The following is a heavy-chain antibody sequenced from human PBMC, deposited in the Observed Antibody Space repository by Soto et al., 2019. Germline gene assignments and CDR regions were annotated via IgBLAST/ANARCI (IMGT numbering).Heavy chain of an antibody. V-gene: IGHV4-39*01. D-gene: IGHD1-7*01. CDR2: IYYSGST. J-gene: IGHJ5*02. CDR3: ARLPNNWSYRPNWFDP. Sequence: SESLSLTCTVSGGSISSSSYYWGWIRQPPGKGLEWIGSIYYSGSTYYNPSLKSRVTISVDTSKNQFSLKLSSVTAADTAVYYCARLPNNWSYRPNWFDPWGQGTLVTVSS. CDR1: GGSISSSSYY.